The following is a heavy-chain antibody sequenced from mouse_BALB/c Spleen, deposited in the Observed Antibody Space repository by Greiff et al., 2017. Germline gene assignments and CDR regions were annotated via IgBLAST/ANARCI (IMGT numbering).Heavy chain of an antibody. CDR2: INPSNGRT. CDR1: GYTFTSYW. Sequence: VQLQQPGAELVKPGASVKLSCKASGYTFTSYWMHWVKQRPGQGLEWIGEINPSNGRTNYNEKFKSKATLTVDKSSSTAYLQLSSLTSEDSAVYYCARGYRYDAGAMDYWGQGTSVTVSS. V-gene: IGHV1S81*02. CDR3: ARGYRYDAGAMDY. J-gene: IGHJ4*01. D-gene: IGHD2-14*01.